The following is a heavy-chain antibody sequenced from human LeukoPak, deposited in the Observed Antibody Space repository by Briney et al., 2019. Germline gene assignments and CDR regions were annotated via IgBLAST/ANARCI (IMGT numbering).Heavy chain of an antibody. CDR3: AKEGGYCTNGVCYLDYYYMDV. J-gene: IGHJ6*03. V-gene: IGHV3-23*01. CDR1: GFTFSSYA. CDR2: ISGSGGST. D-gene: IGHD2-8*01. Sequence: PGGSLRLSCGASGFTFSSYAMSGVRQAPGKGLEWVSSISGSGGSTYYADSVEGRFTIFRDNSKNTLYLQMNSLRAEDTAVYYCAKEGGYCTNGVCYLDYYYMDVWGKGTTVTVSS.